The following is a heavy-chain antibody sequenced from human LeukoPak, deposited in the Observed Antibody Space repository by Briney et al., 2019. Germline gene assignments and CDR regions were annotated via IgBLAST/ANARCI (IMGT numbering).Heavy chain of an antibody. J-gene: IGHJ4*02. CDR1: GFTFDDYA. V-gene: IGHV3-9*01. D-gene: IGHD3-3*01. Sequence: GRSLRLSCAASGFTFDDYAMHWVRQAPGKGLEWVSGISWNSGSIGYADSVKGRFTISRDNAKNSLYLQMNSLRAEDTALYYCAKDPYDFWSGNFDYWGQGTLVTVSS. CDR2: ISWNSGSI. CDR3: AKDPYDFWSGNFDY.